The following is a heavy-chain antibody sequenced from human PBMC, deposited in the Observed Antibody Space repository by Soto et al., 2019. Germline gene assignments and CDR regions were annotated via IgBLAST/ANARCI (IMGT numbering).Heavy chain of an antibody. CDR1: GFTFSSYA. D-gene: IGHD6-6*01. CDR3: AKSSSSSGIDY. CDR2: ISGSGGTT. Sequence: EVQLLDSGGCLVQPGGSLRLSCAASGFTFSSYAMSWVRRAPGKGLEWVSDISGSGGTTYYADSVKGRFTISRDNSKNTLYLQMNRLRAEDTAVYSCAKSSSSSGIDYWGQGTLVTVSS. J-gene: IGHJ4*02. V-gene: IGHV3-23*01.